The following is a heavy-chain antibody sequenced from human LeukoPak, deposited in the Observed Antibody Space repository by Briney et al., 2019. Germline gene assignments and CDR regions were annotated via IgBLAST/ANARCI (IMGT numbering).Heavy chain of an antibody. D-gene: IGHD3-3*01. V-gene: IGHV3-48*03. CDR1: GFTFSSYE. Sequence: GGSLRLSCAASGFTFSSYEMNWVRQAPGKRLEWVSYISSSGSTIYYADSVKGRFTISRDNAKHSLYLQMNSLRAEDTAVYYCAREPPRITIFGVASAGGGYWGQGTLVTVSS. CDR2: ISSSGSTI. J-gene: IGHJ4*02. CDR3: AREPPRITIFGVASAGGGY.